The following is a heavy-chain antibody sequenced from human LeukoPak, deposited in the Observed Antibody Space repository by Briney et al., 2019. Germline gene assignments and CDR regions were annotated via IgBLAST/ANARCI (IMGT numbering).Heavy chain of an antibody. CDR1: GFIFSTYG. Sequence: GGSLRLSCAASGFIFSTYGMHWVRQAPGKGLEWVAVIWYDGSNKYYADSVKGRFTISRDNSKNTLNLLMNNLRAEDTAVYYCARAVGPFDFWGQGTMVTVSS. V-gene: IGHV3-33*01. J-gene: IGHJ3*01. CDR2: IWYDGSNK. CDR3: ARAVGPFDF.